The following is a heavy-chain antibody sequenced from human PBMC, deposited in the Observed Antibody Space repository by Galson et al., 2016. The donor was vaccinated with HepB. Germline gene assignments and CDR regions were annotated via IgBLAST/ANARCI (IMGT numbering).Heavy chain of an antibody. V-gene: IGHV4-34*01. CDR3: AGGPGSWSGSYTGGYYYMDV. J-gene: IGHJ6*03. CDR2: INHSGRA. CDR1: GGSFRDFY. D-gene: IGHD3-3*01. Sequence: SETLSLTCAVYGGSFRDFYWTWIRQSPGKGLEWLGQINHSGRASYNPPLKSRVSIFLHRSKSQFSLDLSSVTAADKAVYYCAGGPGSWSGSYTGGYYYMDVWGNGTTVTVSS.